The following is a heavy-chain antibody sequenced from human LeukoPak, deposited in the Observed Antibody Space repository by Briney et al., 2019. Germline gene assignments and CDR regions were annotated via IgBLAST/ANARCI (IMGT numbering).Heavy chain of an antibody. V-gene: IGHV3-48*01. CDR1: GFTFSSYE. CDR2: ISSSSSTI. CDR3: ARDNIVATHYYYHYMDV. D-gene: IGHD5-12*01. J-gene: IGHJ6*03. Sequence: GGSLRLSCAASGFTFSSYEMNWVRQAPGKGLEWVSYISSSSSTIYYADSVKGRFTISRDNAKNSLYLQMNSLRAEDTAVYYCARDNIVATHYYYHYMDVWGKGTTVTVSS.